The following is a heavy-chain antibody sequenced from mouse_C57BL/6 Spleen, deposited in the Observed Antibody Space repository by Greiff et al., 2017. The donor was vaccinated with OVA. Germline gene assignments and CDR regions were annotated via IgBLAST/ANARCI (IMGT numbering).Heavy chain of an antibody. D-gene: IGHD3-3*01. V-gene: IGHV1-81*01. J-gene: IGHJ2*01. CDR3: ARGGDGYFDY. CDR1: GYTFTSYG. CDR2: IYPRSGNT. Sequence: VKLMESGAELARPGASVKLSCKASGYTFTSYGISWVKQRTGQGLEWIGEIYPRSGNTYYNEKFKGKATLTADKSSSTAYMELRSLTSEASAVYFCARGGDGYFDYWGQGTTLTVSS.